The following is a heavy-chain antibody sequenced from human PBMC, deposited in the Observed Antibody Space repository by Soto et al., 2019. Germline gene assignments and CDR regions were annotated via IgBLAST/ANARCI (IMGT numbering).Heavy chain of an antibody. D-gene: IGHD1-26*01. CDR3: ATEVWDTGYFDY. Sequence: ASVKVSCKVSGYTLTELSMHWVRQAPGKGLEWMGGFDPEDGETIYAQKFQGRVTMTEDTSTDTAYMELSSLRSEDTAVYYCATEVWDTGYFDYWGQGTLVTVSS. CDR1: GYTLTELS. CDR2: FDPEDGET. V-gene: IGHV1-24*01. J-gene: IGHJ4*02.